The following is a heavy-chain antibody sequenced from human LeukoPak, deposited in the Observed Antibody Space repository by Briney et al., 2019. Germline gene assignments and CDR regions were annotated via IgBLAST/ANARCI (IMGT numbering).Heavy chain of an antibody. D-gene: IGHD1-14*01. CDR1: GGSFSGYY. V-gene: IGHV4-34*01. CDR3: ARDRKARGPYNYYYIDV. Sequence: KPSETLSLTCAVYGGSFSGYYWSWIRQPPGKGLEWIGEINHSGSTNYNPSLKSRVVISVDTSKKQFSMKLSSVTAADTAVYYCARDRKARGPYNYYYIDVWGKGTTVTVSS. J-gene: IGHJ6*03. CDR2: INHSGST.